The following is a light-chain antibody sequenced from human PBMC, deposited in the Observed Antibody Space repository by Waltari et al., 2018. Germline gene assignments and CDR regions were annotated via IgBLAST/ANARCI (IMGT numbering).Light chain of an antibody. J-gene: IGKJ1*01. CDR3: QQRSNWPPT. CDR1: QSVSSY. V-gene: IGKV3-11*01. Sequence: IVLTQSPATLSLSPGERATLSCRASQSVSSYLAWYQQKPGQAPRLLIYDASNRATGIPARSSGSGSGTDFTLTISSLEPEDFAVYYCQQRSNWPPTFGQGTKVEIK. CDR2: DAS.